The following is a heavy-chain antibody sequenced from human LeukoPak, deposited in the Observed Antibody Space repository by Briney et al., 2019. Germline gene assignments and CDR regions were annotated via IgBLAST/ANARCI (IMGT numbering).Heavy chain of an antibody. Sequence: ASVKVSCKASGGTFSSYAISWVRQAPGQGLEWMGGIIPIFGTANYAQKFQGRVTMTRNTSISTAYMELSSLRSEDTAVYYCARGGIAAAQRGFDPWGQGTLVTVSS. CDR1: GGTFSSYA. V-gene: IGHV1-69*05. D-gene: IGHD6-13*01. J-gene: IGHJ5*02. CDR2: IIPIFGTA. CDR3: ARGGIAAAQRGFDP.